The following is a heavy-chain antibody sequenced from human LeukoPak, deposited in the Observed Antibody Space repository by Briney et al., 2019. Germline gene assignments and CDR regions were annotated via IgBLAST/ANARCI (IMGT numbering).Heavy chain of an antibody. V-gene: IGHV3-11*01. CDR1: LFIFSDYY. J-gene: IGHJ4*02. CDR2: ISGSGNIV. Sequence: GGSLRLSCAASLFIFSDYYMTWVRQAPGKGLDWLSYISGSGNIVYYANSVQGRFTLSRDNAKNSLYLQMNNLRAEDTAVYFCARAHRGVGYFDYWGQGTLVTVSS. D-gene: IGHD2-8*01. CDR3: ARAHRGVGYFDY.